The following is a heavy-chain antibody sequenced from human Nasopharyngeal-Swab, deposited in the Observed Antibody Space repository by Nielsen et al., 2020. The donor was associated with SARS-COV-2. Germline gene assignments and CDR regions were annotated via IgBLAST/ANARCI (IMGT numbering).Heavy chain of an antibody. V-gene: IGHV4-34*01. Sequence: SETLSLTCAVYGGSFSGYYWSWIRQPPGKGLEWIGEINHSGSTYYNPSLKSRVTISVDTSKNQFSLKLSSVTAADTAVYYCARQVGYCTNGVCPTYYYYYGMDVWGQGTTVTVSS. D-gene: IGHD2-8*01. CDR2: INHSGST. CDR3: ARQVGYCTNGVCPTYYYYYGMDV. J-gene: IGHJ6*02. CDR1: GGSFSGYY.